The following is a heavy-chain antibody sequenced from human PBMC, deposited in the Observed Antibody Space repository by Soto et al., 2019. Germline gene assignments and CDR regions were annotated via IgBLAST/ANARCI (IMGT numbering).Heavy chain of an antibody. D-gene: IGHD6-19*01. CDR1: GYTFTSYG. Sequence: ASVKVSCKASGYTFTSYGISWVRQAPGRGLEWMGWISAYNGNTNYAQKLQGRVTMTTDTSTSTAYMELRSLRSDDTAVYYCARDDGIYSSGWYDYWGKGTLVTVSS. CDR3: ARDDGIYSSGWYDY. CDR2: ISAYNGNT. V-gene: IGHV1-18*01. J-gene: IGHJ4*02.